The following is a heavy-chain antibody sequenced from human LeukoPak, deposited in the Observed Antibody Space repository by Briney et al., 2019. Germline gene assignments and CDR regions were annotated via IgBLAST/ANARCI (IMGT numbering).Heavy chain of an antibody. Sequence: KSSETLSLTCAVYGGSFSGYYWSWIRQPPGKGLEWIGEINHSGSTNYNPSLKSRVTISVDTSKNQFSLKLSSVTAADTAVYYCARGDYYYYYYMDIWGKGTTVTISS. CDR1: GGSFSGYY. J-gene: IGHJ6*03. V-gene: IGHV4-34*01. CDR2: INHSGST. CDR3: ARGDYYYYYYMDI.